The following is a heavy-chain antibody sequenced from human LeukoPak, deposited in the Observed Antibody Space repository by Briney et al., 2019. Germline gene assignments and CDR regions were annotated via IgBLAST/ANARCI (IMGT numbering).Heavy chain of an antibody. CDR2: ISWDGGST. V-gene: IGHV3-43D*03. CDR1: GFTFDDYA. D-gene: IGHD1-26*01. Sequence: GGSLRLSCAASGFTFDDYAMHWVRQAPGKGLEWVSLISWDGGSTYYADSVKGRFTISRDNSKNSLYLQMNSLRAEDTAVYYCAKDLSKVGATYFDYWGQGTLVTVSS. CDR3: AKDLSKVGATYFDY. J-gene: IGHJ4*02.